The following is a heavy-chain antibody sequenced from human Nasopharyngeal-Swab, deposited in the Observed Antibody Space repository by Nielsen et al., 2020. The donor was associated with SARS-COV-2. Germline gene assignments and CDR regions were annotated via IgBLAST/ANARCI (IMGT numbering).Heavy chain of an antibody. J-gene: IGHJ4*02. Sequence: GESLKISCAASGFTFSSYAMSWVRQAPGKGPEWVSAITANGGGTYYADSVKGRFTISRDNSKNTLYLQMNSLRAEDTAVYYCAKLGLFAGYDYSVAYWGQGTLVTVSS. CDR1: GFTFSSYA. CDR2: ITANGGGT. V-gene: IGHV3-23*01. D-gene: IGHD5/OR15-5a*01. CDR3: AKLGLFAGYDYSVAY.